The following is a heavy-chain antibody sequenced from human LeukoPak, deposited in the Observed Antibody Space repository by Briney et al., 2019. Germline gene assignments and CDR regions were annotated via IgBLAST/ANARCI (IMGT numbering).Heavy chain of an antibody. CDR2: IYYSGDT. CDR1: RGSISGYS. CDR3: ARDRYYYDSSGSPFDY. J-gene: IGHJ4*02. V-gene: IGHV4-59*12. Sequence: SETLSLTCTVSRGSISGYSWSWIRQSPGGGLEWIGYIYYSGDTAYNPSLKSRVTMSVDTSKNQFSLKLSSVTAADTAVYYCARDRYYYDSSGSPFDYWGQGTLVTVSS. D-gene: IGHD3-22*01.